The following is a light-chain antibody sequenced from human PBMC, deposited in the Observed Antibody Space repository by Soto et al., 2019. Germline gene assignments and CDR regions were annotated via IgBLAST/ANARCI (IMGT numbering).Light chain of an antibody. V-gene: IGKV1-6*01. CDR3: LQDYNYPRT. J-gene: IGKJ1*01. CDR1: QGIGSD. Sequence: AIQMTQSPFSLSASVGDRVTITCRASQGIGSDLAWYQQKPGNAPKLLIYAASTLQSGVPSRFSGSGSGTDFTLTISSLQPDDSATYYCLQDYNYPRTFGQGTKVEIK. CDR2: AAS.